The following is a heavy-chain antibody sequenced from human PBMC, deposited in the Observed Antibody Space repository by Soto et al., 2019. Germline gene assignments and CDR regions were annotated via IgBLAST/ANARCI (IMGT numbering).Heavy chain of an antibody. J-gene: IGHJ4*02. V-gene: IGHV3-11*06. CDR1: GFTFSDYY. Sequence: PGGSLRLSCAASGFTFSDYYMSWIRQAPGKGLEWVSYISSSSSYTNYADSVKGRFTISRDNAKNSLYLQMNSLRAEDTAVYYCARNPNYYDSSGQPIPTYYFDYWGQGTLVTVSS. CDR3: ARNPNYYDSSGQPIPTYYFDY. CDR2: ISSSSSYT. D-gene: IGHD3-22*01.